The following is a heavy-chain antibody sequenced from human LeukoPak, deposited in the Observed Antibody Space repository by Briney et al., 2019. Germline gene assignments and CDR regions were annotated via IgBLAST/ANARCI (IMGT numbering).Heavy chain of an antibody. CDR1: GGSTSSSSYY. D-gene: IGHD1-26*01. V-gene: IGHV4-39*07. CDR2: IYYSGST. CDR3: ARRPRNVGSYDGSSGLYY. J-gene: IGHJ4*02. Sequence: SETLSLTCTVSGGSTSSSSYYWGWIRQPPGKGLEWIGSIYYSGSTYYNPSLKSRVTISADTSKNQFSLKLSSVTAADTAVYYCARRPRNVGSYDGSSGLYYWGQGTLVTVSS.